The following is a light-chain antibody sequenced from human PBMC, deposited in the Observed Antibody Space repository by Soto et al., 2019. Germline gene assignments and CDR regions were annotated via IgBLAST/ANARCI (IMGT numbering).Light chain of an antibody. CDR2: EVN. Sequence: QSALTQPASMSGSPGQSITISCTGTSSDVGSYYPVSWFQQHPGKAPKLFIYEVNKRPSGVSDRFYGSKSGNTASLTISGLQAADEAEYYCCSYAGDTTFFVFGTGTKLTVL. J-gene: IGLJ1*01. CDR3: CSYAGDTTFFV. CDR1: SSDVGSYYP. V-gene: IGLV2-23*02.